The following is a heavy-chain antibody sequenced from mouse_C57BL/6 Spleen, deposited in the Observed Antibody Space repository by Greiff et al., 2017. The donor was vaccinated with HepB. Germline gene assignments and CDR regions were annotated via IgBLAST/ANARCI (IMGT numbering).Heavy chain of an antibody. V-gene: IGHV5-16*01. J-gene: IGHJ2*01. CDR3: ARDGEYLDY. CDR2: INYDGSST. D-gene: IGHD2-10*02. Sequence: EVKLVESEGGLVQPGSSMKLSCTASGFTFSDYYMAWVRQVPEKGLEWVANINYDGSSTYYLDSLKSRFIISRDNAKNILYLQMSSLKSEDTATYYCARDGEYLDYWGQGTTLTVSS. CDR1: GFTFSDYY.